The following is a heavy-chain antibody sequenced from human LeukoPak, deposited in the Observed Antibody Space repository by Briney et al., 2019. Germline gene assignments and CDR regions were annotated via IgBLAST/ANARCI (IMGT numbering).Heavy chain of an antibody. D-gene: IGHD4-17*01. Sequence: PSQTLSLTCAVSGGSISSGGYSWSWIRQPPGKGLEWIGYIYHRGSTYYNPSLKSRVTISVDRSKNQFSLKLSSVTAADTAVYYCARTNDYGDPYFDYWGQGTLVTVSS. J-gene: IGHJ4*02. CDR2: IYHRGST. V-gene: IGHV4-30-2*01. CDR3: ARTNDYGDPYFDY. CDR1: GGSISSGGYS.